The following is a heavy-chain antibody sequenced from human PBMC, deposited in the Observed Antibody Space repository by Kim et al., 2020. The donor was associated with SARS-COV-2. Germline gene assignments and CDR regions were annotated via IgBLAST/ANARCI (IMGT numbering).Heavy chain of an antibody. CDR3: VRAEHQLAGGYYAMDV. V-gene: IGHV3-11*06. J-gene: IGHJ6*02. CDR1: GFIFTNYY. Sequence: GGSLRLSCAASGFIFTNYYMTWIRQAPGKGLEWISHISGSSNYRNYADSVRGRFTMSRDNAKNSVYLQMNSLIAEDTAVYYCVRAEHQLAGGYYAMDVWGQGTTVAVSS. D-gene: IGHD6-13*01. CDR2: ISGSSNYR.